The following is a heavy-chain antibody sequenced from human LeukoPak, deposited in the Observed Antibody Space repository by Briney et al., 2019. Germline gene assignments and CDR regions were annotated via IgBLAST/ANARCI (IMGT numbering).Heavy chain of an antibody. V-gene: IGHV1-69*05. CDR1: ADTFSSYG. CDR3: ARAPPGPVGATFPHGFDI. Sequence: SVKVSCKASADTFSSYGISWVRQAPGQGVEWMGGIIPIYGTPHYAQKFQGRLTISTDESTTTAYMELISLKSDDTGVYYCARAPPGPVGATFPHGFDIWGQGTMVTVSS. D-gene: IGHD1-26*01. CDR2: IIPIYGTP. J-gene: IGHJ3*02.